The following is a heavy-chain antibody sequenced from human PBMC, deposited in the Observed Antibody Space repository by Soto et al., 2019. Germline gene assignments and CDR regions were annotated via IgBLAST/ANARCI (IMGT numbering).Heavy chain of an antibody. J-gene: IGHJ6*03. CDR2: INTNTGNP. CDR1: GYTFTSYA. CDR3: AREGAVEQLASYYYYYMDV. Sequence: ASVKVSCKASGYTFTSYAMNWVRQAPGQGLEWMGWINTNTGNPTYAQGFTGRFVFSLDTSVSTAYLQICSLKAEDTAVYYCAREGAVEQLASYYYYYMDVWGKGTTVTVSS. V-gene: IGHV7-4-1*01. D-gene: IGHD6-13*01.